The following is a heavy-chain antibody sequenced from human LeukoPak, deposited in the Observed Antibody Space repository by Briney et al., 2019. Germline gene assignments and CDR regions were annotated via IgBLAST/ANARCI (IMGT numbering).Heavy chain of an antibody. CDR3: ARSRADSSSGYYFDY. J-gene: IGHJ4*02. D-gene: IGHD6-6*01. Sequence: SETLSLTCTVSGYSISNGYYWGWIRQPPGKGLEWIGSIYHSGSIYYNPSLKSRVTISVDTSKNQLSLKLSSVTAADTAVYYCARSRADSSSGYYFDYWGQGTLVTVSS. V-gene: IGHV4-38-2*02. CDR2: IYHSGSI. CDR1: GYSISNGYY.